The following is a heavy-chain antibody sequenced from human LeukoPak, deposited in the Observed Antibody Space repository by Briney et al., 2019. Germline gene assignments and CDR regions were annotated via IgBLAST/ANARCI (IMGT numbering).Heavy chain of an antibody. CDR1: GGSFSGYY. V-gene: IGHV4-34*01. Sequence: PSETLSLTCAVYGGSFSGYYWSWIRQPPGKGLEWIGNIYYSGSTYYNPSLKTRVTMSVDTSKNQLSLKVISVTAADTAVYYCARGVIAAGGNDFGYWGQGTLVTVSS. CDR2: IYYSGST. CDR3: ARGVIAAGGNDFGY. D-gene: IGHD6-13*01. J-gene: IGHJ4*02.